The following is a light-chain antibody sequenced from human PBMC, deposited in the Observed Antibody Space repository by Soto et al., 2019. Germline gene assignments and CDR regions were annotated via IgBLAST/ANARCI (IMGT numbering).Light chain of an antibody. CDR1: QSVSSN. CDR2: GAS. Sequence: EIVMTQSPASLSVSPGERATLSCRASQSVSSNLAWYHQKPGQAPRLLIYGASTRATGIPGRFSGSGSGTEFTLTISSLQSEDFAVYYCQQYNNWPPITVGQGTRVDIK. J-gene: IGKJ5*01. V-gene: IGKV3-15*01. CDR3: QQYNNWPPIT.